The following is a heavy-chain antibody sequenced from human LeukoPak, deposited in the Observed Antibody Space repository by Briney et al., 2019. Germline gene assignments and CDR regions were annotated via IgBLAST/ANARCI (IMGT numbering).Heavy chain of an antibody. V-gene: IGHV4-59*01. D-gene: IGHD2-15*01. CDR2: IHSSGGS. CDR3: ARGNLSCRGGSCYPNWFDP. J-gene: IGHJ5*02. Sequence: SETLSLTCTVSGGSISSYYWSWIRQPPGKGLQWIGYIHSSGGSSYNPSLKSRVTLSVDTSKNQFSLKVSSVTAADTAVYYCARGNLSCRGGSCYPNWFDPWGQGTLVTVSS. CDR1: GGSISSYY.